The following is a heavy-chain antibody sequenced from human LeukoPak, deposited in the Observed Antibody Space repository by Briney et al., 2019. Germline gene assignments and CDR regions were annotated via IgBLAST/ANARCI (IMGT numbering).Heavy chain of an antibody. CDR2: ISSSSSYI. CDR1: GFTFSSYS. CDR3: AREGYSSSSYYFDY. D-gene: IGHD6-6*01. Sequence: GGPLRLSCAASGFTFSSYSMNWVRQAPGKGLEWVSSISSSSSYIYYADSVKGRFTISRDNAKNSLYLQMNSLRAEDTAVYYCAREGYSSSSYYFDYWGQGTLVTVSS. V-gene: IGHV3-21*01. J-gene: IGHJ4*02.